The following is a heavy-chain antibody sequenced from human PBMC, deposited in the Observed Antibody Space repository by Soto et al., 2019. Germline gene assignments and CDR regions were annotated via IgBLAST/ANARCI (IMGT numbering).Heavy chain of an antibody. CDR2: IRATADSP. CDR1: GFTFTSYA. J-gene: IGHJ5*02. D-gene: IGHD3-22*01. CDR3: AKNPHSGYDYSWFAH. V-gene: IGHV3-23*01. Sequence: EVQLLESGGGLVQPGGSLRLSCAASGFTFTSYAMTWVRQAPGKGLEWVSGIRATADSPYYADSVKGRFTISKDNSNNILYLQMNNLRAEDTAVYYCAKNPHSGYDYSWFAHWGQGTLVTVSS.